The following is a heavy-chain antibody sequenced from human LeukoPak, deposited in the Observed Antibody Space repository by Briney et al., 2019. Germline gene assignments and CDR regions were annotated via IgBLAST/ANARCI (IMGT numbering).Heavy chain of an antibody. D-gene: IGHD6-19*01. J-gene: IGHJ5*02. Sequence: SETLSLTCAVYGGSFSGYYWSWIRQPPGKGLEWVGEINHSGSTKYNPSLKSRVTISVDTSKNQFSLKLSSVTAADTAVYYCARHPIAVAGTGWFDPWGQGTLVTVSS. V-gene: IGHV4-34*01. CDR1: GGSFSGYY. CDR2: INHSGST. CDR3: ARHPIAVAGTGWFDP.